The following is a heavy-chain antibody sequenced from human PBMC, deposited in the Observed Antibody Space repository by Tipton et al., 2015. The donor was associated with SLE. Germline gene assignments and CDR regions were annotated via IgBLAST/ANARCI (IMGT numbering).Heavy chain of an antibody. D-gene: IGHD3-3*01. CDR1: GGSISSGSYC. CDR2: IYYSGSG. CDR3: ASSPGVTLFRVVTYFDL. J-gene: IGHJ4*02. V-gene: IGHV4-39*07. Sequence: TLSLTCTVSGGSISSGSYCWGWIRQPPGKGPEWIGTIYYSGSGHYNPSLKSRVTISIDASKKQVSLRLSSVTAADTAVYYCASSPGVTLFRVVTYFDLWGQGILVTVSS.